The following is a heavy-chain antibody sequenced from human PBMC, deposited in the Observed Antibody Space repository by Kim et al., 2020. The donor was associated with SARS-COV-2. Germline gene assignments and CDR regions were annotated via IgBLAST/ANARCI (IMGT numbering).Heavy chain of an antibody. D-gene: IGHD3-16*01. CDR3: VRGYAGSPFDL. V-gene: IGHV3-20*04. CDR1: GFAFDVYG. Sequence: GGSLRLSCAASGFAFDVYGMSWVRQTPGKGLEWVAGINRNSGSRGYADFVRGRLTISRDNAKRSLYMQITGLRVEDTALYYCVRGYAGSPFDLWGQGSLVTVSS. CDR2: INRNSGSR. J-gene: IGHJ4*02.